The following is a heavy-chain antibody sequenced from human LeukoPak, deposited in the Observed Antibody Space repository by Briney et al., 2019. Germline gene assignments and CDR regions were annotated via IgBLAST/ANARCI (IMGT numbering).Heavy chain of an antibody. D-gene: IGHD5-12*01. J-gene: IGHJ6*02. CDR1: GLTFSSHW. Sequence: GGSLRLSCAASGLTFSSHWMHWVRQAPGKGLVWVSRITNDGSSTTYADSVKGRFTISRDNAKNMLYLQVNSLRAEDTAVYYCARGTQRGYSYYYYGMDVWGQGTTVTVSS. CDR3: ARGTQRGYSYYYYGMDV. V-gene: IGHV3-74*01. CDR2: ITNDGSST.